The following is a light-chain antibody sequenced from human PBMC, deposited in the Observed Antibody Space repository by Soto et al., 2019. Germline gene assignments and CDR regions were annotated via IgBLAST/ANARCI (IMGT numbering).Light chain of an antibody. V-gene: IGKV3-11*01. CDR3: QQRGSWPLT. Sequence: SLSPGERATLSCRASQSVSSNLAWYQQKPGQAPRLLIYGASTRATGIPARFSGSGSGTEFNLTISSLETEDFALYYCQQRGSWPLTFGGGTKVDIK. CDR2: GAS. CDR1: QSVSSN. J-gene: IGKJ4*01.